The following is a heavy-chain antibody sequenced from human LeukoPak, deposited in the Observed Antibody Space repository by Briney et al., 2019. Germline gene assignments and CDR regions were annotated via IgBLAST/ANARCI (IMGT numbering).Heavy chain of an antibody. CDR2: IIPIFGTA. Sequence: ASVKVSCKASGGTFSSYAISWVRQAPGQGLEWMGGIIPIFGTANYAQKFQGRVTITADESTSTAYMELSSLRSEDTAVYYCARCEWELRGEAFDIWGQGTMVTVSS. V-gene: IGHV1-69*13. CDR1: GGTFSSYA. CDR3: ARCEWELRGEAFDI. J-gene: IGHJ3*02. D-gene: IGHD1-26*01.